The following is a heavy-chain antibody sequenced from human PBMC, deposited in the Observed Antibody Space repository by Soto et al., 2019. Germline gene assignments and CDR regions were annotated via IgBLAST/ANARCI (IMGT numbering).Heavy chain of an antibody. J-gene: IGHJ4*02. D-gene: IGHD2-21*01. CDR1: GGSISGYY. CDR2: IYYSGGT. CDR3: AREYFMWYFDY. Sequence: SETLSLTCIVSGGSISGYYWTWIRQPPGKGLEWIANIYYSGGTTYNPSLKSRVTMSLDTSKNQFSLKLSSVTAADTAVYYCAREYFMWYFDYWGRGTLVNVSS. V-gene: IGHV4-59*01.